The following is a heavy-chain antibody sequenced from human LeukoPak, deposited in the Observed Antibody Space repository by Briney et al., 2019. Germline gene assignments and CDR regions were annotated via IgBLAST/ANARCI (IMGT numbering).Heavy chain of an antibody. D-gene: IGHD4-17*01. Sequence: HIYTSGSTNYTPSLKSRVTMSIDTSNTHFSLKLSSMTAADTAVYYCARERNTGGGDHYSDYWGRGTLVTVSS. V-gene: IGHV4-4*07. CDR3: ARERNTGGGDHYSDY. CDR2: IYTSGST. J-gene: IGHJ4*02.